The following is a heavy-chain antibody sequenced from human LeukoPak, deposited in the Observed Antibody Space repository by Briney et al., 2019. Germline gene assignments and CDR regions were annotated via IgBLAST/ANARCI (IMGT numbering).Heavy chain of an antibody. CDR1: GGSISGSY. Sequence: PSETLSLTCTVSGGSISGSYWSWIRQPPGKGLEWIAYMYNSGSTNYNPSLKSRVTISIDTSKNQFSLRLSSLTAADTAIYYCARGIESYGDYGYWGQGILVTVSS. CDR3: ARGIESYGDYGY. CDR2: MYNSGST. V-gene: IGHV4-59*01. J-gene: IGHJ4*02. D-gene: IGHD4-17*01.